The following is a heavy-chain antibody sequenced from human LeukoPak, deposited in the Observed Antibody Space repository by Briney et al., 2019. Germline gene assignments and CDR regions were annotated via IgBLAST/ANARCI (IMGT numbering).Heavy chain of an antibody. CDR2: IIPILGIA. J-gene: IGHJ4*02. Sequence: GASVKVSCKASGGTFSSYAISWVRQAPGQGLEWMGRIIPILGIANYAQKFQGRVTITADKSTSTAYMELSSLRSEDTAVYYCARTPNSSGWARFDYWGQGTLVTVSS. V-gene: IGHV1-69*04. CDR1: GGTFSSYA. D-gene: IGHD6-19*01. CDR3: ARTPNSSGWARFDY.